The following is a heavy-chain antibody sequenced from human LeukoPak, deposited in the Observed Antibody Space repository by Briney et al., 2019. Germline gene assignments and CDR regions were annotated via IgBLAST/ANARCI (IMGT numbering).Heavy chain of an antibody. J-gene: IGHJ4*02. V-gene: IGHV3-23*01. CDR1: GFTFTSYA. Sequence: PGGSLRLSCAASGFTFTSYAMSWVRQAPGKGLEWISVISGSGGSTYYADSVKGRFTISRDNSKNTLYLQMNSLRADDTAVYYCAKGRLSVPHSSYWYLYWGQGT. D-gene: IGHD6-13*01. CDR2: ISGSGGST. CDR3: AKGRLSVPHSSYWYLY.